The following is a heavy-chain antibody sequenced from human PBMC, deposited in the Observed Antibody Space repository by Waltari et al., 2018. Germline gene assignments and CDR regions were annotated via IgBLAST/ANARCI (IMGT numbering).Heavy chain of an antibody. J-gene: IGHJ4*02. Sequence: QVQLQESGPGLVKPSETLSLTCAVSGYSISSGYYWGWIRQPPGKGLEWIGSIYHSGSTYYNPSLKSRVTISVDTSKNQFSLKLSSVTAADTAVYYCLLWFGELLYGGQDPFDYWGQGTLVTVSS. CDR2: IYHSGST. V-gene: IGHV4-38-2*01. CDR1: GYSISSGYY. D-gene: IGHD3-10*01. CDR3: LLWFGELLYGGQDPFDY.